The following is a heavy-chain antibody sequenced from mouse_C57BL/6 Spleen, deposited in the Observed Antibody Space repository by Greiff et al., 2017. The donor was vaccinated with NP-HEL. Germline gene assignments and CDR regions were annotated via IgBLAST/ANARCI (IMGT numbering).Heavy chain of an antibody. Sequence: VQLQQSGPELVKPGASVKISCKASGYSFTGYYMNWVKQSPEKSLEWIGEINPSTGGTTYNQKFKAKATLTVDKSSSTAYMQLKSRASEDSAVYYCARWGYYGSRVMYYFDYWGQGTTLTVSS. J-gene: IGHJ2*01. CDR1: GYSFTGYY. D-gene: IGHD1-1*01. CDR2: INPSTGGT. CDR3: ARWGYYGSRVMYYFDY. V-gene: IGHV1-42*01.